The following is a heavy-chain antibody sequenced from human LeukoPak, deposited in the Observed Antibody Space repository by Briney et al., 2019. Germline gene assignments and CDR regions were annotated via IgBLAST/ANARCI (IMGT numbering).Heavy chain of an antibody. V-gene: IGHV3-23*01. CDR3: AKDRRAGSYDY. D-gene: IGHD3-10*01. CDR2: ISASGGST. Sequence: GGSLRLSCAASGFTFSTYVMSWVRQAPGKGLEWVSAISASGGSTSYADSVKGRFTISRDNSKNTLYLQMNSLRAEDTAVYYCAKDRRAGSYDYWGQGTLVTVSS. CDR1: GFTFSTYV. J-gene: IGHJ4*02.